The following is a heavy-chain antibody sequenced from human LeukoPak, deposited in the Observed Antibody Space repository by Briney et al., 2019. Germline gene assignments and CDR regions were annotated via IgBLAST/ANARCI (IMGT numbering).Heavy chain of an antibody. Sequence: GSLRLSCAASGFTFSSYGMHWVRQAPGKGLEWVAVISYDGSNKYYADSVKGRFTISRDNSKNTLYLQMNSLRAEDTAVYYCAKDHSGSYYYYYGMDVWGQGTTVTVSS. CDR1: GFTFSSYG. CDR2: ISYDGSNK. V-gene: IGHV3-30*18. D-gene: IGHD1-26*01. J-gene: IGHJ6*02. CDR3: AKDHSGSYYYYYGMDV.